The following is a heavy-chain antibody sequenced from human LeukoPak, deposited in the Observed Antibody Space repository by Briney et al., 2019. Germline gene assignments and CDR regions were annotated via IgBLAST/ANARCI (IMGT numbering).Heavy chain of an antibody. V-gene: IGHV4-59*12. CDR1: GGSISTYY. Sequence: SETLSLTCTVSGGSISTYYWSWIRQPPGKGLEWIGYIYHSGSTYYNPSLKSRVTISVDRSKNQFSLKLSSVTAADTAVYYCARENYYYGMDVWGQGTTVTVSS. CDR2: IYHSGST. J-gene: IGHJ6*02. CDR3: ARENYYYGMDV.